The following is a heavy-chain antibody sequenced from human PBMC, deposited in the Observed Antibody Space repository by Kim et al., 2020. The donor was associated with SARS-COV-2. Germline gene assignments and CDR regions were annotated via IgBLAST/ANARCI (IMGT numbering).Heavy chain of an antibody. J-gene: IGHJ6*01. CDR2: IDPSDSHT. CDR1: GYNFTTYW. CDR3: AR. Sequence: GESLKISCQVSGYNFTTYWINLVRHMPGKGLEWMGMIDPSDSHTSYSPSFQGHVTLSTDKSLSIAFLQWSSLTASDTATYYLARRG. V-gene: IGHV5-10-1*01.